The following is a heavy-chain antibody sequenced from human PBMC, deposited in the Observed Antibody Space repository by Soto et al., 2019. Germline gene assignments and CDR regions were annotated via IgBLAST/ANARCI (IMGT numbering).Heavy chain of an antibody. J-gene: IGHJ5*02. CDR2: AYYSGDA. V-gene: IGHV4-59*01. CDR3: ARDRSTYGGGGTGEVKENWFDP. Sequence: SETLSLTCSVSGGSISRYYWSWVRQPPGKGLEWIGYAYYSGDAGYNPSLKSRVTMAVDTSKNQVSLKLSSVTAADTAVYYCARDRSTYGGGGTGEVKENWFDPWGQGALVTVSS. CDR1: GGSISRYY. D-gene: IGHD2-8*01.